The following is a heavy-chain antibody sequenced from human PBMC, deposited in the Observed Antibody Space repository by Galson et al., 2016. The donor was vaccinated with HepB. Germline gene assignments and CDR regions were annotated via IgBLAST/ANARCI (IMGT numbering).Heavy chain of an antibody. CDR2: ISGRADTT. J-gene: IGHJ4*02. CDR3: AKGMARTGYYFAPLFDS. D-gene: IGHD3/OR15-3a*01. Sequence: SLRLSCAASGFTFSAYAMTWVRQTPGKGLEWVSAISGRADTTYYADSVKGRIPVSRDNSKNTLSLAMNNLRADDTAIYYCAKGMARTGYYFAPLFDSWGQGIVVSVST. V-gene: IGHV3-23*01. CDR1: GFTFSAYA.